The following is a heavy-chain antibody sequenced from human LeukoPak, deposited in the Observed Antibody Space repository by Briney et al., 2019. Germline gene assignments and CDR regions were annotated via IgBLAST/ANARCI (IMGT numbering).Heavy chain of an antibody. D-gene: IGHD1-26*01. CDR2: IVVGSGNT. V-gene: IGHV1-58*02. CDR3: AAVNSGSNFDGFDI. CDR1: GFTFTNSA. Sequence: SVKISCKASGFTFTNSAMQWVRQARGQPLEWIGWIVVGSGNTNHAQKFQERVTITRDMSTSTAYMELSSLRSEDTAVYYCAAVNSGSNFDGFDIWGQGTMVTVSS. J-gene: IGHJ3*02.